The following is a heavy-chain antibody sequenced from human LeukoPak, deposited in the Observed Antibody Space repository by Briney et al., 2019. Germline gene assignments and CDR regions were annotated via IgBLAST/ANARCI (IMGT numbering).Heavy chain of an antibody. D-gene: IGHD1-1*01. V-gene: IGHV3-7*01. J-gene: IGHJ5*02. CDR2: IKQDGREK. Sequence: GGALRLSCVASGFTFSSRDWMTWVRQAPGKGLEWVANIKQDGREKNYVDSVKGRFTISRDNAKNSVDLQMISLKVENTAVYYWARDLSRWHWKAWFDPWGQGTLVTVSS. CDR3: ARDLSRWHWKAWFDP. CDR1: GFTFSSRDW.